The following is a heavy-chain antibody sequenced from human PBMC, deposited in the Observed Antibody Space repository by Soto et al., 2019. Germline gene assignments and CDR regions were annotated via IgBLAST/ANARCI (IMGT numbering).Heavy chain of an antibody. CDR3: AQRSSSYYYDSSGFDWFDP. Sequence: QITLKESGPTLVKPTQTLTLTCTFSGFSLSTSGVGVGWIRQPPGKALEWLALIYWDDDKRYSPSLKSRLTTTKDPXXNXVXXTMTNMNPVDTATYYCAQRSSSYYYDSSGFDWFDPWGQGTLVTVSS. CDR1: GFSLSTSGVG. V-gene: IGHV2-5*02. D-gene: IGHD3-22*01. CDR2: IYWDDDK. J-gene: IGHJ5*02.